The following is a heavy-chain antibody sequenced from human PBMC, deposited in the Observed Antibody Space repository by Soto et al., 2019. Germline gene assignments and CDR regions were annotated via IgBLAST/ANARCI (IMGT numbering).Heavy chain of an antibody. J-gene: IGHJ6*03. CDR3: AKGGQGYCSSTSCYANYYYMDV. D-gene: IGHD2-2*01. CDR2: ISGSGGST. Sequence: PGGSLRLSCAASGFTFSSYAMSWVRQAPGKGLEWVSAISGSGGSTYYADSVKGWFTISRDNSKNTLYLQMNSLRAEDTAVYYCAKGGQGYCSSTSCYANYYYMDVWGKGTTVTVSS. CDR1: GFTFSSYA. V-gene: IGHV3-23*01.